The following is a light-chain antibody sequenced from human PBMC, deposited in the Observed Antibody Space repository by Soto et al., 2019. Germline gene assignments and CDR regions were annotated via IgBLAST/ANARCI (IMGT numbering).Light chain of an antibody. CDR2: KAS. CDR1: QSISSW. Sequence: IQLTQSPSSLSASVGDRVTITCRASQSISSWLAWYQQKPGKAPKLLIYKASSSESGVPSRFSGSGSGTEFTLTISSLQPDDFATYYCQQYNSYSLTFGGGTKVDIK. V-gene: IGKV1-5*03. J-gene: IGKJ4*01. CDR3: QQYNSYSLT.